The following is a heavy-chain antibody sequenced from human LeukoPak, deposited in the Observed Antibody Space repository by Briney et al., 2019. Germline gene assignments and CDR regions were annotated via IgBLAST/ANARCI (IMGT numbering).Heavy chain of an antibody. Sequence: GGSLRLSCAASGLTFSSYSMNWVRQAPGKGLEWVSSISSSSSYIYYADSVKGRFTISRDNAKNSLYLQMNSLRAEDTAVYYCARDSSSCYDYWGQGTLVTVSS. CDR3: ARDSSSCYDY. CDR2: ISSSSSYI. CDR1: GLTFSSYS. V-gene: IGHV3-21*01. D-gene: IGHD6-13*01. J-gene: IGHJ4*02.